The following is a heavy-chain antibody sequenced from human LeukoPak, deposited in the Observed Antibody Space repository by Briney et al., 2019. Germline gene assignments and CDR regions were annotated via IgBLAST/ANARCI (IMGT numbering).Heavy chain of an antibody. J-gene: IGHJ4*02. Sequence: PGRSVRLSCAACGFTFSSYGTHGVRQAPARGLEGGAVISYDGSNKYYADSVKGRFTISRDNSKNTLYLQMNSLRAEDTAVYYCANLGGYCSGSYYGIDYWGQGTLVTVSS. CDR1: GFTFSSYG. CDR2: ISYDGSNK. D-gene: IGHD3-10*01. V-gene: IGHV3-30*18. CDR3: ANLGGYCSGSYYGIDY.